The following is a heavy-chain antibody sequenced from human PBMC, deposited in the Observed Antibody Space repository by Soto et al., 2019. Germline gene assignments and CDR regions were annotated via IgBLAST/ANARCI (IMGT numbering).Heavy chain of an antibody. CDR2: ISHEGGTK. J-gene: IGHJ6*04. CDR3: AERQGKVWGRDDFYYCGMDV. Sequence: QGQLVESGGGVVQPGRSLRLSCIASGFTFESYGMHWVRQAPGKGLEWVAVISHEGGTKNYADSVKGRFTVSRDNSKDTLFLQLKSRRREDTAVYYGAERQGKVWGRDDFYYCGMDVGGIGTSVTVSS. V-gene: IGHV3-30*18. D-gene: IGHD1-26*01. CDR1: GFTFESYG.